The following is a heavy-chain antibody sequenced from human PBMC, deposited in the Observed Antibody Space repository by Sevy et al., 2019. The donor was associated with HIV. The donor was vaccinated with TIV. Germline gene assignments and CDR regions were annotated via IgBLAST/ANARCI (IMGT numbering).Heavy chain of an antibody. Sequence: GGSLRLSCATSGFIFSNYAMHWIRQAPGKGLEWVAVIWYDGTDKYYADSVQGRFTTSRDNSKNTLYLQMNSLRVEDTAGYYCARYWGRDGHSIDYWGQGTLVTVSS. CDR3: ARYWGRDGHSIDY. CDR1: GFIFSNYA. D-gene: IGHD3-16*01. J-gene: IGHJ4*02. CDR2: IWYDGTDK. V-gene: IGHV3-33*01.